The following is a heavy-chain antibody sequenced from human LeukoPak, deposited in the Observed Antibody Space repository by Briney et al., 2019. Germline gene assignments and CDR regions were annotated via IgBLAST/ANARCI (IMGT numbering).Heavy chain of an antibody. Sequence: SETLSLTCTVSGGSISSYYWSWIRQPPGKGLEWIGYIYYSGSTNYNPSLKSRVTISVDTSKNQFSLKLSSVTAADTAVYYCARQSSGSYDYWSQGTLVTVSP. D-gene: IGHD1-26*01. J-gene: IGHJ4*02. CDR1: GGSISSYY. CDR3: ARQSSGSYDY. CDR2: IYYSGST. V-gene: IGHV4-59*01.